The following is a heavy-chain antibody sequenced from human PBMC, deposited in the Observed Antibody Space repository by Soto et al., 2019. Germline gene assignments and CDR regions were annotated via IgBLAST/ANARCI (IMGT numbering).Heavy chain of an antibody. D-gene: IGHD3-22*01. CDR3: TTSNGHLNH. CDR1: GFTFSVYS. V-gene: IGHV3-48*02. J-gene: IGHJ4*02. CDR2: ITGSSDRI. Sequence: EVQLVESGGGWVQPGGSLRLSCAASGFTFSVYSMNWVRQAPGKGLDWVSCITGSSDRILFADSVKGRFTVSRDNAKNSLYLQMNSLRDEDTGVYYCTTSNGHLNHWGQGTLVSVSS.